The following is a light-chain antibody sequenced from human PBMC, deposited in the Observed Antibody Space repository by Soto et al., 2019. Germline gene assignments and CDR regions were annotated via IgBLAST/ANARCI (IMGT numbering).Light chain of an antibody. CDR1: SSNIGNNY. V-gene: IGLV1-51*02. Sequence: QSVLTQPPSVSAAPGQKVTISCSGSSSNIGNNYVSWYQQLPGTAPKLLIYENNKRPSGIPDRFSGSKSGTSATLGITGLETGDESDYYCGTWDSGLPFGTGTKVTVL. CDR2: ENN. J-gene: IGLJ1*01. CDR3: GTWDSGLP.